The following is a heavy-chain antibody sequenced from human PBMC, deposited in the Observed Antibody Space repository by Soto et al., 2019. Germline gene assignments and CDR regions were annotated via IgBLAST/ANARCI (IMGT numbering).Heavy chain of an antibody. CDR1: GYTFTSDG. CDR2: ISAYNGNT. D-gene: IGHD6-19*01. V-gene: IGHV1-18*01. CDR3: ARVITIAVAGGTSAFDI. Sequence: ASVKVSCKASGYTFTSDGISWVRQAPGQGLEWMGWISAYNGNTNYAQKLQGRVTMTTDTSTSTAYMELRSLRSDDTAVYYCARVITIAVAGGTSAFDIWGQGTMVTVSS. J-gene: IGHJ3*02.